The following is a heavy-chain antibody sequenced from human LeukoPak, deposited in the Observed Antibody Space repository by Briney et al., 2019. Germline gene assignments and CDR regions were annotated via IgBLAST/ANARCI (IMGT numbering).Heavy chain of an antibody. CDR3: ARTPGGSGNLFDY. D-gene: IGHD3-10*01. CDR2: IYSGGST. CDR1: GFTVSSNY. Sequence: PGGSLRLSCAVSGFTVSSNYMSWVRQAPGKGLECVSVIYSGGSTYYADSVKGRFTISRDNSKNTLYLQMNSLRAEDTAVYYCARTPGGSGNLFDYWGQGTLVTVSS. V-gene: IGHV3-53*01. J-gene: IGHJ4*02.